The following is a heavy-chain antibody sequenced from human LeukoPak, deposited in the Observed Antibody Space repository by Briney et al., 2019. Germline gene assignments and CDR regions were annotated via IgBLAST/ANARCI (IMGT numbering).Heavy chain of an antibody. CDR1: GGSISSYS. V-gene: IGHV4-4*07. J-gene: IGHJ6*03. CDR3: ASSSNFYYYYMDV. Sequence: PSETLSLTCTVSGGSISSYSWTWIRQPAGKGLEWIGRIYSNGITNYNPSLKSRVTMSIDTSKKEFSLKLSSVTAADTAIYYCASSSNFYYYYMDVWGKGTTVTVSS. CDR2: IYSNGIT.